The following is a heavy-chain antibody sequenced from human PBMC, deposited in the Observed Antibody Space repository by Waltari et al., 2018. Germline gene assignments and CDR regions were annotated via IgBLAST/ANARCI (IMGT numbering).Heavy chain of an antibody. CDR2: IMTDGREE. CDR1: GFTLSNYW. D-gene: IGHD3-22*01. V-gene: IGHV3-7*01. J-gene: IGHJ3*02. Sequence: EVQLVESGGGLVQTGGSLRLSCAASGFTLSNYWMSWVRQAPGKGLEWVANIMTDGREEYYVDSVRGRFTISRDNAKNSLYLQMNSLRPEDTAVYYCVRDQWFAFDIWGQGTMVTVSS. CDR3: VRDQWFAFDI.